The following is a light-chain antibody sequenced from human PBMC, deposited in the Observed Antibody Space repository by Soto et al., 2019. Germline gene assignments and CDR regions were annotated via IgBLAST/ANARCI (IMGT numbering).Light chain of an antibody. J-gene: IGLJ1*01. V-gene: IGLV1-40*01. CDR3: QSYDSTLSARYV. Sequence: QSVLTQPPSVSGAPGQRVTISCTGSSSNIGAGYDVHWYQQRPGTAPKLLIFGNNNRPSGVPDRFSGSKSGTSASLAITGLQAEDEGDYYCQSYDSTLSARYVFGLGPRSPS. CDR2: GNN. CDR1: SSNIGAGYD.